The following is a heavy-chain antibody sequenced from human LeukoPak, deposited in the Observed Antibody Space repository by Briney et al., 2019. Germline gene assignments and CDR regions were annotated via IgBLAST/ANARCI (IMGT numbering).Heavy chain of an antibody. D-gene: IGHD6-13*01. Sequence: SETPSLTCTVSGGSISSSSYYWGWIRQPPGKGLEWIGSIYYSGSTYYNPSLESRVTISVDTSKNQFSLKLSSVTAADTAVYYCARRSSWYWFDPWGQGTLVTVSS. V-gene: IGHV4-39*01. CDR3: ARRSSWYWFDP. CDR2: IYYSGST. J-gene: IGHJ5*02. CDR1: GGSISSSSYY.